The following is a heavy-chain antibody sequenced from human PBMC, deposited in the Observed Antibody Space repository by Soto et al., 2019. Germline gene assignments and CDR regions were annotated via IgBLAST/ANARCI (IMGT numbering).Heavy chain of an antibody. CDR2: INHSGST. CDR3: ARGRSYDFWSGYSGYYFDY. J-gene: IGHJ4*02. D-gene: IGHD3-3*01. Sequence: QVQLQQWGAGLLKPSETLSLTCAVYGGSFSGYYWSWIRQPPGKGLEWIGEINHSGSTNYNPSLKSRVTISVDTSKNQFSLKLSSVTAADTAVYYCARGRSYDFWSGYSGYYFDYWGQRTLVTVSS. CDR1: GGSFSGYY. V-gene: IGHV4-34*01.